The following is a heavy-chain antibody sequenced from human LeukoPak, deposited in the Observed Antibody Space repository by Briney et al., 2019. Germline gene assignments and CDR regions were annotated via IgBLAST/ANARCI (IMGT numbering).Heavy chain of an antibody. CDR3: AELGITMIGGV. CDR2: ISSSGSTI. V-gene: IGHV3-48*03. CDR1: GFTFSGSW. D-gene: IGHD3-10*02. J-gene: IGHJ6*04. Sequence: GGSLRLSCAASGFTFSGSWMSWVRQAPGKGLEWVSYISSSGSTIYYADSVKGRFTISRDNAKNSLYLQMNSLRAEDTAVYYCAELGITMIGGVWGKGTTVTVSS.